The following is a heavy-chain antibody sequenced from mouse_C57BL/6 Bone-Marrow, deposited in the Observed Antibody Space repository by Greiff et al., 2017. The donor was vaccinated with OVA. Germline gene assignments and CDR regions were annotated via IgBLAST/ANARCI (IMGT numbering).Heavy chain of an antibody. CDR1: GFSFNTYA. CDR2: IRSKSNNYAT. CDR3: VRHGTTVVARYFDV. V-gene: IGHV10-1*01. J-gene: IGHJ1*03. Sequence: EVKLMESGGGLVQPKGSLKLSCAASGFSFNTYAMNWVRQAPGKGLEWVARIRSKSNNYATYYADSVKDRFTISRDDSESMLYLQMNNLKTEDTAMYYCVRHGTTVVARYFDVWGTGTTVTVSS. D-gene: IGHD1-1*01.